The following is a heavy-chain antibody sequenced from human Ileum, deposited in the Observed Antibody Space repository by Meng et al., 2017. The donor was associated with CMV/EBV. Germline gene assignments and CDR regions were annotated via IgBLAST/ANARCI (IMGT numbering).Heavy chain of an antibody. V-gene: IGHV4-61*02. CDR1: GGSISSGSYY. Sequence: QGQLQGSGPGLVKPSQTLSLTCTVSGGSISSGSYYWSWIRQPAGKGLEWIGRIYTSGSTNYNPALKSRVTISVDTSKNQFSLKLSSVTAADTAVYYCARETSHSSGWYPLFDPWGQGTLVTVSS. CDR3: ARETSHSSGWYPLFDP. CDR2: IYTSGST. D-gene: IGHD6-19*01. J-gene: IGHJ5*02.